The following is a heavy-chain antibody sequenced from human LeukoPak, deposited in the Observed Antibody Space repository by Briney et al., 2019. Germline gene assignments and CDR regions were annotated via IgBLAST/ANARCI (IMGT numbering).Heavy chain of an antibody. D-gene: IGHD7-27*01. CDR2: IWYDGSNK. Sequence: PGGSLRLSCAASGVTFSSYGMHWVRQAPGKGLEWVAVIWYDGSNKYYADSVKGRFTISRDNSKNTLYLQMNSLRAEDTAVYYCAAGWGFFEYWGQGTLVTVSS. CDR3: AAGWGFFEY. CDR1: GVTFSSYG. V-gene: IGHV3-33*01. J-gene: IGHJ4*02.